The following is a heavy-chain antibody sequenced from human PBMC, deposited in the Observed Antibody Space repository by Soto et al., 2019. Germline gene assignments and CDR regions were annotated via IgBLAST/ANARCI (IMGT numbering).Heavy chain of an antibody. Sequence: GGSLRLSCAASGFTFSSYGMHWVRQAPGKGLEWVAVISYDGSNKYYADSVKGRFTISRDNSKNTLYLQMNSLRAEDTAVYYCAKDPDYYDSSGFPDYWGQGPLVTVSS. J-gene: IGHJ4*02. D-gene: IGHD3-22*01. CDR1: GFTFSSYG. CDR3: AKDPDYYDSSGFPDY. V-gene: IGHV3-30*18. CDR2: ISYDGSNK.